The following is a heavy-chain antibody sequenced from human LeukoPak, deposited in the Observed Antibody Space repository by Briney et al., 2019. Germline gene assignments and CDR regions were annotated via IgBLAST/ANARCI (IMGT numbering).Heavy chain of an antibody. J-gene: IGHJ3*02. CDR3: ARGGNYYDSNAFDI. D-gene: IGHD3-22*01. V-gene: IGHV3-21*01. CDR2: ISSSSSYI. CDR1: GFTFCSYS. Sequence: GGSLRLSCAASGFTFCSYSMNWVRQAPGKGLEWVSSISSSSSYIYYADSVKGRFTISRDNAKNSLYLQMNSLRAEDTAVYYCARGGNYYDSNAFDIWGQGTMVTVSS.